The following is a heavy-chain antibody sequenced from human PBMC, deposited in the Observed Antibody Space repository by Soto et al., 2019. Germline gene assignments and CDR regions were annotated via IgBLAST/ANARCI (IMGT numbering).Heavy chain of an antibody. Sequence: GGSLRLSCAASGFTFSSYAMSWVRQAPGKGLEWVSAISGSGGSTYYADSVKGRFTISRDNSKNTLYLQMNSLRAEDTAVYYCAKDRGGPYLVKPAKNWNDPLYYYGMDVWGQVTTVTVSS. CDR1: GFTFSSYA. CDR2: ISGSGGST. V-gene: IGHV3-23*01. J-gene: IGHJ6*02. CDR3: AKDRGGPYLVKPAKNWNDPLYYYGMDV. D-gene: IGHD1-1*01.